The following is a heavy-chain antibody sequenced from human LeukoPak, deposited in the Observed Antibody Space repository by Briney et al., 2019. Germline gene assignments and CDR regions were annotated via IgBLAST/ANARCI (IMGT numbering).Heavy chain of an antibody. CDR1: GGSISSSSDY. CDR2: IYYSGST. J-gene: IGHJ4*02. CDR3: ARLDRGRPEKAFDF. V-gene: IGHV4-39*01. D-gene: IGHD1-14*01. Sequence: SETLSLTCTVSGGSISSSSDYWGWIRQPPGKGLECIGIIYYSGSTYYNPSLKSRVTISVDTSKNQFSLKVSSATAADTAVYYCARLDRGRPEKAFDFWGQGTLVTVSS.